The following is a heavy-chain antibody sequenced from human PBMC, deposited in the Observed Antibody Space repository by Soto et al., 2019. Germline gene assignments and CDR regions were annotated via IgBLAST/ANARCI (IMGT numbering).Heavy chain of an antibody. CDR2: IYYSGST. J-gene: IGHJ6*02. D-gene: IGHD6-19*01. Sequence: SETLSLTCTVSGGAISSYYWSWIRQPPGKGLEWIGYIYYSGSTNYNPSLKSRVTISVDTSKNQFSLKLSSVTAADTAVYYCAGGYSSGWYRNYYYGMDVWGQGTTVTVSS. CDR3: AGGYSSGWYRNYYYGMDV. V-gene: IGHV4-59*01. CDR1: GGAISSYY.